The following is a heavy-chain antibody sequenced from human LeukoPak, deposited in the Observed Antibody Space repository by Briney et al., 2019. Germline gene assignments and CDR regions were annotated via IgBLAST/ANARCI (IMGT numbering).Heavy chain of an antibody. V-gene: IGHV4-34*01. D-gene: IGHD2-15*01. J-gene: IGHJ4*02. CDR3: ARDLGRYCSGGSCPRGLDY. CDR2: INHSGST. CDR1: GGSFSGYY. Sequence: PSETLSLTCAVYGGSFSGYYWSWIRQPPGKGLEWIGEINHSGSTNYNPSLKSRVTISVDTSKNRFSLKLSSVTAADTAVYYCARDLGRYCSGGSCPRGLDYWGQGTLVTVSS.